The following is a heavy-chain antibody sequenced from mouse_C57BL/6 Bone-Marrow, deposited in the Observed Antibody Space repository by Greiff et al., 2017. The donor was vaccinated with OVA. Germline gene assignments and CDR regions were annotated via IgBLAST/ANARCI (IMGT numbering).Heavy chain of an antibody. CDR2: IHPNSGST. J-gene: IGHJ4*01. CDR3: ARITTVVASYAMDY. CDR1: GYTFTSYW. V-gene: IGHV1-64*01. D-gene: IGHD1-1*01. Sequence: VQLQQPGAELVKPGASVKLSCKASGYTFTSYWMHWVKQRPGQGLEWIGMIHPNSGSTNYNEKFKSKATLTVDKSSSTAYMQLSSLTSEDSAVYYCARITTVVASYAMDYWGQGTSVTVSS.